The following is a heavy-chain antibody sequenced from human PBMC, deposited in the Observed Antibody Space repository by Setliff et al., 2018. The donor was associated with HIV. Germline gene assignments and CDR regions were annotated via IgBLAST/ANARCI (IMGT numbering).Heavy chain of an antibody. Sequence: PGGSLRLSCAASGFIFSSCWMSWVRQAPGKGLEWVANIKQDGSEKYYVDSVKGRFTISRDNAKNSLYLQMNSLRAEDTAVYYCARQAYSLNMVRGVVGPSFHYYMDVWGKGTTVTVSS. J-gene: IGHJ6*03. V-gene: IGHV3-7*01. CDR1: GFIFSSCW. D-gene: IGHD3-10*01. CDR3: ARQAYSLNMVRGVVGPSFHYYMDV. CDR2: IKQDGSEK.